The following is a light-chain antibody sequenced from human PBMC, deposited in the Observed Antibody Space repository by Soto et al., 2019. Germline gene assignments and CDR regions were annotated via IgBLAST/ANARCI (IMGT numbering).Light chain of an antibody. Sequence: QSVLTQPASASGSPGQSITISCTGTSGDIGSYNRVSWYQQHPGKAPKLIIYEVTDRPSGVSNRFSGSKSGNTASLTISGLQPQDAADYYCSSYPNINTRACVFGTGTKVT. J-gene: IGLJ1*01. V-gene: IGLV2-14*01. CDR2: EVT. CDR1: SGDIGSYNR. CDR3: SSYPNINTRACV.